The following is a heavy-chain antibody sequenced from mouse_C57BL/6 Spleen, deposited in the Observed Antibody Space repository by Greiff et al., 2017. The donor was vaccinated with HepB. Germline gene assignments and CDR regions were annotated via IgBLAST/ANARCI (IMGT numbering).Heavy chain of an antibody. CDR3: ARDYYGSRGY. D-gene: IGHD1-1*01. CDR1: GYTFTDYN. J-gene: IGHJ2*01. V-gene: IGHV1-22*01. CDR2: INPNNGGT. Sequence: EVQLQQSGPELVKPGASVKMSCKASGYTFTDYNMHWVKQSHGKSLEWIGYINPNNGGTSYNQKFKGKATFTVNKSSSTAYMELRSLTSEDSAVYYCARDYYGSRGYWGQGTTLTVSS.